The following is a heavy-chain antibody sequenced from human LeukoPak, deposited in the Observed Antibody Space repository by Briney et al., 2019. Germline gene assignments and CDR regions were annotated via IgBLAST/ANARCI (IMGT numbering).Heavy chain of an antibody. CDR3: AKVAPAMVRGANSWYFDY. V-gene: IGHV3-21*01. J-gene: IGHJ4*02. CDR2: SSSTYI. CDR1: GFTFSDYS. Sequence: GGSLRLSCAASGFTFSDYSMNWVRQAPGKGLEWVSSSSSTYIYYADSVTGRFTISRDNAKNSLYLQMNSLRAEDTAVYYCAKVAPAMVRGANSWYFDYWGQGTLVTVSS. D-gene: IGHD3-10*01.